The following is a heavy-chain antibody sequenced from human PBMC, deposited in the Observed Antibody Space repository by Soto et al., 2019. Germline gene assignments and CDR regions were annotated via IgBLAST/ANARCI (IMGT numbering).Heavy chain of an antibody. CDR3: ARISMTGTTVVGIDY. D-gene: IGHD1-7*01. J-gene: IGHJ4*02. CDR2: IDWDDDK. CDR1: GFSLSTSGMC. Sequence: SGPTLVNPTQTLTLTCTFSGFSLSTSGMCVSWIRQPPGKALEWLALIDWDDDKYYSTSLKTRLTISKDTSKNQVVLTMTNMDPVDTATYYCARISMTGTTVVGIDYWGQGTLVTVSS. V-gene: IGHV2-70*01.